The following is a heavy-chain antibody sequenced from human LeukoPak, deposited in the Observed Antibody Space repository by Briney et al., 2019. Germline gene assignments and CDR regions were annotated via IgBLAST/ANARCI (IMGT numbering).Heavy chain of an antibody. CDR3: VVSVKSSFTISRDNAKNSLYLQMNGLRAEDTAVYFCARGRMFLEWLLGLERIGYYFDY. CDR2: IKQDGSEK. J-gene: IGHJ4*02. CDR1: GFTFSSYW. D-gene: IGHD6-13*01. V-gene: IGHV3-7*03. Sequence: GVSLRLSCAASGFTFSSYWMSWVRQAPGKGLEWVANIKQDGSEKYYVESVKGRFTISRDNAKNSLYLQMNSLRAKDTSVKYYVVSVKSSFTISRDNAKNSLYLQMNGLRAEDTAVYFCARGRMFLEWLLGLERIGYYFDYWGQGTLVTVSS.